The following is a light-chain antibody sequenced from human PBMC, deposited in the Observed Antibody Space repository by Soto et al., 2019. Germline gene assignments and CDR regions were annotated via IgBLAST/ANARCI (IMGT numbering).Light chain of an antibody. J-gene: IGKJ5*01. V-gene: IGKV3-15*01. CDR1: QSVSIN. CDR3: QQYNNWPPIT. Sequence: IMMSQSPATMSVSPGERATLSCRASQSVSINVAWYQQKPGLPPRPLIYGASTRATGVPARFSGSGSGTEFTLTISSLQSEDFAVYYCQQYNNWPPITFGQGTRLEI. CDR2: GAS.